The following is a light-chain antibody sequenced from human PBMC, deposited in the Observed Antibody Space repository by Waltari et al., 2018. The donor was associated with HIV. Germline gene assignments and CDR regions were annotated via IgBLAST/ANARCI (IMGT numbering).Light chain of an antibody. CDR3: EAWDDSLKGYV. Sequence: QSVLTQPPSASGAPGQRVTISCSGSSSNIGSNAINWYHQLPGTAPKLLIYSNNQRPSGVPDRFYGSKSGTSASLAISGLQSEDEADYYCEAWDDSLKGYVFGTGTTVTVL. CDR2: SNN. J-gene: IGLJ1*01. CDR1: SSNIGSNA. V-gene: IGLV1-44*01.